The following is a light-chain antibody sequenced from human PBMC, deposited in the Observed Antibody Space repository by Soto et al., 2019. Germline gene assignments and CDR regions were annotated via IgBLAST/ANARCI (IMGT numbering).Light chain of an antibody. CDR2: TAS. Sequence: ENVLTQSPGTLSLSPGERATPSCRASQSVCRNFIAWFQQKPGHAPRLLMHTASVMATGLPDRFSGSGSGTDCTLTISRLEPEDFAVFYCTQYAASPLTFVGGPKVEI. V-gene: IGKV3-20*01. J-gene: IGKJ4*01. CDR1: QSVCRNF. CDR3: TQYAASPLT.